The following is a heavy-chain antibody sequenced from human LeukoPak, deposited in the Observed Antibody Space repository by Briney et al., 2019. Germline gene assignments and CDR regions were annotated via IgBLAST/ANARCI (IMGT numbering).Heavy chain of an antibody. Sequence: AASVKVSCKASGYTFIGYYMHWVRQAPGQGLEWMGWINPNSGGTNYAQKFQGRVTMTRDTSISTAYMELSRLRSDDTAVYYCAIIVATIGPFDYWGQGTLVTVSS. D-gene: IGHD5-12*01. CDR2: INPNSGGT. CDR1: GYTFIGYY. CDR3: AIIVATIGPFDY. V-gene: IGHV1-2*02. J-gene: IGHJ4*02.